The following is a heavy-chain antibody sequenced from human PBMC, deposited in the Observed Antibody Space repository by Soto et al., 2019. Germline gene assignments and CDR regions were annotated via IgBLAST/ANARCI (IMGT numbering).Heavy chain of an antibody. CDR2: INHSGST. V-gene: IGHV4-34*01. CDR1: GGSFSGYY. CDR3: ARDHIVVVTLIINWFDP. D-gene: IGHD2-21*02. Sequence: SETLSLTCAVYGGSFSGYYWSWIRQPPGKGLEWIGEINHSGSTNYNPSLKSRVTISVDTSKNQFSLKLSSVTAADTAVYYCARDHIVVVTLIINWFDPWGQGTRGTV. J-gene: IGHJ5*02.